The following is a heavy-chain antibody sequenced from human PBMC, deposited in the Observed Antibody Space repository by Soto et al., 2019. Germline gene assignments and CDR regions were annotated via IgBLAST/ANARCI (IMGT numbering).Heavy chain of an antibody. Sequence: EIQLVESGGGLVKPGGSLRLSCAASGFTFNNAWMNWVRQAPGKGLEWVGRIQSKTDGGTTDYAAPVKGRFTLSRDDSKNTLYLQMDSLKTEDTAVYYCSPVSGAFRDWGPGTLVTVSS. J-gene: IGHJ4*02. CDR3: SPVSGAFRD. D-gene: IGHD1-26*01. CDR1: GFTFNNAW. V-gene: IGHV3-15*07. CDR2: IQSKTDGGTT.